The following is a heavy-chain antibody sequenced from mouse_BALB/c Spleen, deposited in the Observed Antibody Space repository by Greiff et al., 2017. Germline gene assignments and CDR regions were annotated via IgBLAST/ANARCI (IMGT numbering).Heavy chain of an antibody. CDR3: ASLYGYLDY. Sequence: EVMLVESGGGLVQPGGSLKLSCAASGFTFSSYGMSWVRQTPDKRLELVATINSNGGSTYYPDSVKGRFTISRDNAKNTLYLQMSSLKSEDTAMYYCASLYGYLDYWGQGTTLTVSS. J-gene: IGHJ2*01. CDR1: GFTFSSYG. CDR2: INSNGGST. D-gene: IGHD1-1*02. V-gene: IGHV5-6-3*01.